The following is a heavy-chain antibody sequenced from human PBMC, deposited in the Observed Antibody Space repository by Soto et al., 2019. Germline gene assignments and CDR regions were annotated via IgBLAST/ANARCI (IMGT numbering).Heavy chain of an antibody. CDR1: GFSFSNYA. J-gene: IGHJ3*02. Sequence: QVQLVESGGGVVQPGRSLRLSCAASGFSFSNYAMHWVRQAPGKGLEWVAVISYDGSNKYYADSVKGRFTISRDNSKNTLYLRMNNLRTEDTAVYYCATVRGYRQDFDAFDIWGQGRMVTVSS. V-gene: IGHV3-30-3*01. D-gene: IGHD3-16*02. CDR3: ATVRGYRQDFDAFDI. CDR2: ISYDGSNK.